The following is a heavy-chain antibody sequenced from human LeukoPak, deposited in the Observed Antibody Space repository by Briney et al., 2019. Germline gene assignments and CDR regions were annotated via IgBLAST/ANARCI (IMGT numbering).Heavy chain of an antibody. V-gene: IGHV3-7*01. D-gene: IGHD5-12*01. Sequence: PGGSLRLSCADSGFTFSSYWMSWVRQAPGKGLEWVANIKQDGSEKYYVDSVKGRFTISRDNAKNSLYLQMNSLRAEDTAVYYCARAFGGYDGGYWGQGTLVTVSS. J-gene: IGHJ4*02. CDR2: IKQDGSEK. CDR1: GFTFSSYW. CDR3: ARAFGGYDGGY.